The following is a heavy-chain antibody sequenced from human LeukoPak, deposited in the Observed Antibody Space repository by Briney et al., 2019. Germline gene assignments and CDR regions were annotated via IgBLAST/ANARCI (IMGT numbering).Heavy chain of an antibody. CDR3: ARDPAGKGGYVFYYDY. V-gene: IGHV6-1*01. D-gene: IGHD3-16*01. Sequence: SQTLSLTCAISGDSVSSNSAAWNWIRQSPSRGLGWLGRTYYRSKWYNDYAVSVKSRITINPDTSKNQFSLQLNSVTPEDTAVYYCARDPAGKGGYVFYYDYWGQGTLVTVSS. J-gene: IGHJ4*02. CDR1: GDSVSSNSAA. CDR2: TYYRSKWYN.